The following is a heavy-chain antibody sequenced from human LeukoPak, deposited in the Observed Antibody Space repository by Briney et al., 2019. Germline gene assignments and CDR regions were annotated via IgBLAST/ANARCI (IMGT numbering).Heavy chain of an antibody. J-gene: IGHJ4*02. CDR3: ARDRTSGRDYYDSSGFYYFDY. CDR2: ISSSSSYI. V-gene: IGHV3-21*01. D-gene: IGHD3-22*01. CDR1: GFTFSSYS. Sequence: GGSLRLSCAASGFTFSSYSMNWVRQAPGKGLEWVSSISSSSSYIYYADSVKGRFTISRDNAKNSLYLQMNSLRAEDTAVYYCARDRTSGRDYYDSSGFYYFDYWGQGTLSPSPQ.